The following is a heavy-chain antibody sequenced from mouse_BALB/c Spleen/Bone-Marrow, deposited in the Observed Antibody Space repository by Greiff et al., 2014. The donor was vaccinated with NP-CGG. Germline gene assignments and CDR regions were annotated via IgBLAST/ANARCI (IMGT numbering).Heavy chain of an antibody. J-gene: IGHJ4*01. D-gene: IGHD1-1*01. Sequence: EVHLVESGPELEKPGASVKISCKASGYSFTGYSMSWVKQSNGKSLEWIGDIDPYYGGTSYNQKLKDKATLTVDKSSSTAYMQLKSLTSEDSAVYYCAISVSLRAMDYWGQGTSVTVSS. CDR1: GYSFTGYS. V-gene: IGHV1-39*01. CDR2: IDPYYGGT. CDR3: AISVSLRAMDY.